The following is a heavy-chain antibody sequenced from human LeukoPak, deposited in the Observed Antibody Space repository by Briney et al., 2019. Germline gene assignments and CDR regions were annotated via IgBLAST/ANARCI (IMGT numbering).Heavy chain of an antibody. CDR2: ISGSCGST. CDR3: AKDPGGNWNDPDN. Sequence: GGSLRLACAASGFAFSRYAMNWVRQATGKGLDWDSTISGSCGSTYYADSGKGHFTITRDKSKNKLYLQMNSLRAEETAIYYCAKDPGGNWNDPDNWGEGTLVTVSS. CDR1: GFAFSRYA. D-gene: IGHD1-1*01. V-gene: IGHV3-23*01. J-gene: IGHJ4*02.